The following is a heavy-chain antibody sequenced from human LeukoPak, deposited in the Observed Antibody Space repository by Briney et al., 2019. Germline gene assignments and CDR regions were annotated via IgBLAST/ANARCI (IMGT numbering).Heavy chain of an antibody. D-gene: IGHD1-14*01. CDR3: AKDITDGEPSHYFDY. CDR2: ISWNSGSI. Sequence: PGGSLRLSCAASGFTFSSYALHWVRQAPGKGLEWVSGISWNSGSIGYADSVKGRFTISRDNAKNSLYLQMNSLRAEDTALYYCAKDITDGEPSHYFDYWGQGTLVTVSS. J-gene: IGHJ4*02. V-gene: IGHV3-9*01. CDR1: GFTFSSYA.